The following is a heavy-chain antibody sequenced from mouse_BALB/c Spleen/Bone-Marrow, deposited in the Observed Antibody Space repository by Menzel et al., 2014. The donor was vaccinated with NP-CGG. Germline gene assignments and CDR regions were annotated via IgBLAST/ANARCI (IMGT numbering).Heavy chain of an antibody. D-gene: IGHD1-1*01. CDR1: GFNIKDTH. J-gene: IGHJ3*01. Sequence: VQLQQSGAELVKPGAAVKFSCTGSGFNIKDTHMPWVKQRPEQGLEWIGRIDPANGNTKYDPKFQGKATITADTSTNTAYLQFSSLTSEDTAVYCCVYYYYGISSFAYWGQGTLVTVSA. CDR3: VYYYYGISSFAY. V-gene: IGHV14-3*02. CDR2: IDPANGNT.